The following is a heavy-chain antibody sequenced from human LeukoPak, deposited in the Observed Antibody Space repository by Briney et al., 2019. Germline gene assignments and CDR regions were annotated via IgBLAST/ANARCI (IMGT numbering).Heavy chain of an antibody. CDR3: AKGQLKHSSGYYLYYFDY. CDR1: GFTFSSYA. D-gene: IGHD3-22*01. CDR2: ISETTGGT. Sequence: PGGSLRLSYAASGFTFSSYAMSWVRQAPGKGLEWVSGISETTGGTYYADSVKGRFTISRDNSKNTLSLQMNSLRSEDTAAYYCAKGQLKHSSGYYLYYFDYWGQGTLVTVSS. V-gene: IGHV3-23*01. J-gene: IGHJ4*02.